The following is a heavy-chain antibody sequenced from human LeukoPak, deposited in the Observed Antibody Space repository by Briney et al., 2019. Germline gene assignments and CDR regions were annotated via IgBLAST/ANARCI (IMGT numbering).Heavy chain of an antibody. CDR1: GFTFSNYW. Sequence: GGSLRLSCAASGFTFSNYWMHWVRQAPGKGLVWVSRIKSDGSSTSYADSVKGRFTISRDNAKNTLYLQMNSLRAEDTAVYYCARSDWFDPWGQGTLVTVSP. CDR2: IKSDGSST. V-gene: IGHV3-74*01. J-gene: IGHJ5*02. CDR3: ARSDWFDP.